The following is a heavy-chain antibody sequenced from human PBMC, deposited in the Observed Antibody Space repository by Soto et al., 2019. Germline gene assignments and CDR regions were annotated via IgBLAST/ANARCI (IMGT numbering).Heavy chain of an antibody. V-gene: IGHV4-31*03. Sequence: SETLSLTCTVSGGSISSGDYYWSWIRQHPGKGLEWIGYIYYSGSTYYNPSLKSRVTISVDTSKNQFSLKLSSVTAADTAVYYCARAQIPDIVVVPAAIVPDYWGPGPLVTVSS. J-gene: IGHJ4*02. CDR3: ARAQIPDIVVVPAAIVPDY. CDR1: GGSISSGDYY. CDR2: IYYSGST. D-gene: IGHD2-2*01.